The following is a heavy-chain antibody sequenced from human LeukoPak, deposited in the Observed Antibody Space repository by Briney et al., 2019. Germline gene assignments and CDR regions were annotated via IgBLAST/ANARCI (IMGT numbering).Heavy chain of an antibody. J-gene: IGHJ4*02. CDR2: ISGSGGST. Sequence: GGSLRLSCAASGFTFSSYAMSWVRRAPGRGLEWVSAISGSGGSTYYADSVKGRFTISRDNSKNTLYLQMNSLRAEDTAVYYCARRGDFWSGYYYYWGQGTLVTVSS. V-gene: IGHV3-23*01. CDR1: GFTFSSYA. CDR3: ARRGDFWSGYYYY. D-gene: IGHD3-3*01.